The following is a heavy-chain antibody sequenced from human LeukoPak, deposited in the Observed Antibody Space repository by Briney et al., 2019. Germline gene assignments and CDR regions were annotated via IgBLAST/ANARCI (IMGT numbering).Heavy chain of an antibody. V-gene: IGHV1-2*02. CDR2: INPNSGGT. J-gene: IGHJ3*02. D-gene: IGHD4-17*01. CDR1: GYTFTGYY. Sequence: ASAKVSCKASGYTFTGYYMHWVRQAPGQGLEWMGWINPNSGGTNYAQKFQGRVTMTRDTSISTAYMELSRLRSDDTAVYYCARVREDYGDYPLEGAFDIWGQGTMVTVSS. CDR3: ARVREDYGDYPLEGAFDI.